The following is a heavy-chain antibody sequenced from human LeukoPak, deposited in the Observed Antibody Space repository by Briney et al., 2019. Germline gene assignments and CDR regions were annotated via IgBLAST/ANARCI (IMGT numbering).Heavy chain of an antibody. V-gene: IGHV3-7*01. CDR1: GFTFSYYW. Sequence: GGSLRLSCVASGFTFSYYWMSWVRQAPGKGLEWVANIKQDGSERYYVDSVKGRFTISRDNAKNSLSLQMNSLRREDTAKYFCAKVRGPILGYYDFWGQGTLLIVSS. CDR3: AKVRGPILGYYDF. CDR2: IKQDGSER. J-gene: IGHJ4*02. D-gene: IGHD3-10*01.